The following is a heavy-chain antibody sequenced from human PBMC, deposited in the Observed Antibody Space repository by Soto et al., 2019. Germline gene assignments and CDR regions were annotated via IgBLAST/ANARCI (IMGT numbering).Heavy chain of an antibody. J-gene: IGHJ4*02. CDR1: SVPIGAGGHY. V-gene: IGHV4-31*02. CDR2: VYYTGST. Sequence: SLSLTETLFSVPIGAGGHYWPWIRHHQETGLEWIGFVYYTGSTFYNPSLQSRVSISVDTSKNHLSLELNSMNAADTAIYFCASDRRGSKIDHCGQGTRVTFSA. D-gene: IGHD3-16*01. CDR3: ASDRRGSKIDH.